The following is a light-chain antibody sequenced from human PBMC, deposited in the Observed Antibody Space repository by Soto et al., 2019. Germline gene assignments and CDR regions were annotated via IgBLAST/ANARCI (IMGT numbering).Light chain of an antibody. CDR1: QGISSY. J-gene: IGKJ5*01. CDR3: QQLNAYPLT. Sequence: DIQFTHSPFLLSSSLVDRVTIPCRASQGISSYLAWFQQKPGRAPNLLIYGASTLQSGVPSRFSGSGSGTDFTLTISNLQPEDFATYYCQQLNAYPLTFGQGTRLEIK. CDR2: GAS. V-gene: IGKV1-9*01.